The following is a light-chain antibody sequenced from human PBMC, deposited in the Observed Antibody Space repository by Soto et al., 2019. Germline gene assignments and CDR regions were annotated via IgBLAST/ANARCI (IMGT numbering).Light chain of an antibody. CDR2: DVS. CDR3: SSYTSSRTYV. Sequence: QSVLTQPASVSGSPGQSIAISCTGTSSDVGGYNYVSWYQQHPGKAPKLMIYDVSNRPSGVSNRFSGSKSGNTASLTISGLQAEDEGDYYCSSYTSSRTYVFGTGTQLTVL. V-gene: IGLV2-14*01. J-gene: IGLJ1*01. CDR1: SSDVGGYNY.